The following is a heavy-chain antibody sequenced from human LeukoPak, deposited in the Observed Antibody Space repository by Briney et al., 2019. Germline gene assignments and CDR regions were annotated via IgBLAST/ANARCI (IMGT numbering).Heavy chain of an antibody. J-gene: IGHJ4*02. Sequence: GASVRVSCKASAYTFTNYYMHWVRQAPGQGLEWMGIINPSGYTTYLQKFQGRVTLTRDTSTSTVYMELSSLRSEDTAVYYCARDAMSSVTTSPYYFDYWGQGTLATVSS. CDR2: INPSGYT. CDR1: AYTFTNYY. V-gene: IGHV1-46*01. CDR3: ARDAMSSVTTSPYYFDY. D-gene: IGHD4-17*01.